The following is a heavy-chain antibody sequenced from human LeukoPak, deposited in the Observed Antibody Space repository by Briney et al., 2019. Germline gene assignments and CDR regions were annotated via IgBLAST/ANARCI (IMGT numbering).Heavy chain of an antibody. CDR3: AKCSTGAGSFYYHYYMDV. V-gene: IGHV3-66*02. CDR1: GFTVITNY. Sequence: GGSLRLPCEASGFTVITNYMSWVRQAPGKGLEWVSVIYSGGTTYYADSVKGRFTISRDTSKNTVYLQMNSLRAEDTAVYYCAKCSTGAGSFYYHYYMDVWGKGTTVTVSS. J-gene: IGHJ6*03. D-gene: IGHD2-8*01. CDR2: IYSGGTT.